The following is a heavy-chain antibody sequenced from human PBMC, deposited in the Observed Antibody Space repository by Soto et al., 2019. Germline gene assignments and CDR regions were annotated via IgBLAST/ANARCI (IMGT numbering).Heavy chain of an antibody. Sequence: PSETLSLTCAVYGGSFSGYYWSWIRQPPGKGLEWIGEINHSGSTNYNPSLKSRVTISVDTSENQFSLKLSSVTAADTAVYYCARTRYRLSYSYGASNWFDPWGQGTLVTVSS. CDR1: GGSFSGYY. CDR3: ARTRYRLSYSYGASNWFDP. D-gene: IGHD5-18*01. V-gene: IGHV4-34*01. CDR2: INHSGST. J-gene: IGHJ5*02.